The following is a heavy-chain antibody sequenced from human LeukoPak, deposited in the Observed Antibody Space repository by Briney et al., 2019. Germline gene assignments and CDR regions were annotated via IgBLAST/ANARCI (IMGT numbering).Heavy chain of an antibody. D-gene: IGHD3-3*01. CDR3: ARGITIFGVVHDPNDY. Sequence: GGSLRLSCAASGFTFSSCSMNWVRQAPGKGLEWVSYISSSSSTIYYADSVKGRFTISRDNAKNSLYLQMNSLRAEDTAVYYCARGITIFGVVHDPNDYWGQGTLVTVSS. CDR1: GFTFSSCS. J-gene: IGHJ4*02. CDR2: ISSSSSTI. V-gene: IGHV3-48*01.